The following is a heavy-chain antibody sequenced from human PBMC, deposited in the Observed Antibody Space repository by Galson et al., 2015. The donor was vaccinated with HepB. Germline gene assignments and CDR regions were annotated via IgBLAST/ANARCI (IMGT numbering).Heavy chain of an antibody. CDR1: GFTFNAFA. Sequence: SLRLSCAASGFTFNAFALHWVRQAPGKGPEWVAVISSDGRSEDYADSVRGRFAISRDDSRDTLYLQINSLKPEDTAVYFCARHSAGVLHLGYSFDPWGQGTLVSLSA. CDR2: ISSDGRSE. D-gene: IGHD2-15*01. CDR3: ARHSAGVLHLGYSFDP. V-gene: IGHV3-30*09. J-gene: IGHJ5*02.